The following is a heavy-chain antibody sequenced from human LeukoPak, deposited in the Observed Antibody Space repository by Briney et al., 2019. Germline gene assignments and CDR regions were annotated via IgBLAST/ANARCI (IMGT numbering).Heavy chain of an antibody. Sequence: PGGSLGLSCAASGFTFSSYGMHWVRQAPGKGLEWVAVIWYDGSNKYYADSVKGRFTISRDNSKNTLYLQMNSLRAEDTAVCYCARGGWDYYGSALFDYWGQGTLVTVSS. CDR2: IWYDGSNK. CDR1: GFTFSSYG. J-gene: IGHJ4*02. V-gene: IGHV3-33*01. CDR3: ARGGWDYYGSALFDY. D-gene: IGHD3-10*01.